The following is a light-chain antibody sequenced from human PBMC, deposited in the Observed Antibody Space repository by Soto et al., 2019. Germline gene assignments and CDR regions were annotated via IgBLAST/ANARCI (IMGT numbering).Light chain of an antibody. CDR3: QSYDSSLSVV. CDR2: DVN. J-gene: IGLJ1*01. CDR1: SSDVGAHNY. V-gene: IGLV2-8*01. Sequence: QSALTQPPSASGSPGQSLTISCTGTSSDVGAHNYVSWYQQNPGKAPKLMLYDVNKRPSGVPDRFSGSKSGTSASLAITGLQAEDEADYYCQSYDSSLSVVFGTGTKLTVL.